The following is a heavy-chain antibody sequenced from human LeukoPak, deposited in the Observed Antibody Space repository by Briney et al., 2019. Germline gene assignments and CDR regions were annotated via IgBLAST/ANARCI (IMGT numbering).Heavy chain of an antibody. D-gene: IGHD1-26*01. CDR1: GFTFSSYG. J-gene: IGHJ3*02. Sequence: GGSLRLSCAASGFTFSSYGMHWVRQAPGKGLEWVAFIRYDGSNKYYADSVKGRFTISRDNSKNTLYLQMNSLRAEDTAVYYCARDRWTNYSGSYLGAFDIWGQGTMVTVSS. V-gene: IGHV3-30*02. CDR3: ARDRWTNYSGSYLGAFDI. CDR2: IRYDGSNK.